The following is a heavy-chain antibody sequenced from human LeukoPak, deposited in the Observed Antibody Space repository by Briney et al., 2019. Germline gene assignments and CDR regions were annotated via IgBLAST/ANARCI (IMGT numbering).Heavy chain of an antibody. CDR1: GFTFSSYA. CDR2: ISGSVGST. Sequence: PGGSLRHSCAASGFTFSSYAMSWVRQAPGKGLEWVSAISGSVGSTYYADSVKGRFTISRDNSKNTLYLQMNSLRADDTAAYYCAKASTNCGDDCYSAEYFEHWGQGTLVTVSS. D-gene: IGHD2-21*02. CDR3: AKASTNCGDDCYSAEYFEH. J-gene: IGHJ1*01. V-gene: IGHV3-23*01.